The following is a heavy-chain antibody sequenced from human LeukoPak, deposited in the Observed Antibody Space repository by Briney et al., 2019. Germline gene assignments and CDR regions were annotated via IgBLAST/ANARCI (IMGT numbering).Heavy chain of an antibody. CDR1: GYSITSAYY. J-gene: IGHJ6*03. Sequence: SETLSLTCTVSGYSITSAYYWGWIRQPPGKGLEWIGYIYYSGSTNYNPSLKSRVTISVDMSKNQFSLKLNSVTAADTAVYYCARTTEEYYGSGKFRKYYSYYYYMDVWGKGTTVTVSS. CDR2: IYYSGST. CDR3: ARTTEEYYGSGKFRKYYSYYYYMDV. V-gene: IGHV4-38-2*02. D-gene: IGHD3-10*01.